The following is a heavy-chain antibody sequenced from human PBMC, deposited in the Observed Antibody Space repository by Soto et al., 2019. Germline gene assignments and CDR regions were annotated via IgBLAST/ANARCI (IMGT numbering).Heavy chain of an antibody. Sequence: EVQLVESGGGLVQPGGSLKLSCAASGFTLSGSAMHWVRQASGKGLEWVGRIRSKANSYATAYAASVKGRFTISRDDSKNTAYLQMNSLKTEDTAVYYCTRRITMVRGEKPDDYWGQGPLVTVSS. CDR3: TRRITMVRGEKPDDY. CDR1: GFTLSGSA. CDR2: IRSKANSYAT. V-gene: IGHV3-73*01. D-gene: IGHD3-10*01. J-gene: IGHJ4*02.